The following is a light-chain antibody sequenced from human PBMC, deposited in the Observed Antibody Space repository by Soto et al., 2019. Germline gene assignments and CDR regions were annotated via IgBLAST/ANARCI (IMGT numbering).Light chain of an antibody. Sequence: EIVLTQSPGTLSLSPGERATLSCRASQSVSSSYLAWYQQKPGQAPRLLIYGASSRATGIPARFSGSGSGTDFTLTISRLEPEDFAVYYCQQYGSSPLYFGPGTKVDIK. V-gene: IGKV3-20*01. CDR2: GAS. CDR3: QQYGSSPLY. J-gene: IGKJ3*01. CDR1: QSVSSSY.